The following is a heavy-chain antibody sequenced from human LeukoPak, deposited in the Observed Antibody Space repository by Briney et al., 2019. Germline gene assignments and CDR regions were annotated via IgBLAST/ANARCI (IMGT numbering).Heavy chain of an antibody. CDR3: ARGGYCSSTSCYTYWFDP. CDR1: GGSFSGYY. V-gene: IGHV4-34*01. D-gene: IGHD2-2*02. J-gene: IGHJ5*02. Sequence: PSETLSLTCAVYGGSFSGYYWSWIRQPPGKGLEWIGEINHSGSTNYNPSLKSRVTISVDTSKNHFSLKLSSVTAADTAVYYCARGGYCSSTSCYTYWFDPWGQGTLVTVSS. CDR2: INHSGST.